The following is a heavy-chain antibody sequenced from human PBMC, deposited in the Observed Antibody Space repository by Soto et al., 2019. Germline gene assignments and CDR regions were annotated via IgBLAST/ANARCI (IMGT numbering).Heavy chain of an antibody. CDR1: GYTFTSYY. V-gene: IGHV1-46*01. CDR2: INPSGGST. D-gene: IGHD3-22*01. CDR3: ARTAMIVVVTSRAFDI. J-gene: IGHJ3*02. Sequence: QVQLVQSGAEVKKPGASVKVSCKPSGYTFTSYYMHWVRQAPGQGLEWMGIINPSGGSTSYAQKFQGRVTMTRDTSTSTVYMELSSLRSEDTAVYYCARTAMIVVVTSRAFDIWGQGTMVTVSS.